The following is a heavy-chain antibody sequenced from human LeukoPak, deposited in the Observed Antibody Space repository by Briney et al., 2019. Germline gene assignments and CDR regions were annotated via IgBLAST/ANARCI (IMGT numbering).Heavy chain of an antibody. J-gene: IGHJ4*02. V-gene: IGHV3-11*04. CDR1: GFTFSDYY. CDR2: ISSSGSTI. Sequence: KSGGSLRLSCAASGFTFSDYYMSWIRQAPGKGLEWVSYISSSGSTIYYADSVKGRFTISRDNAKNSLYLQMNSLRAEDTAVYYCAREGSAATVVRQAYFDYWGQGTLVTVSS. D-gene: IGHD4-23*01. CDR3: AREGSAATVVRQAYFDY.